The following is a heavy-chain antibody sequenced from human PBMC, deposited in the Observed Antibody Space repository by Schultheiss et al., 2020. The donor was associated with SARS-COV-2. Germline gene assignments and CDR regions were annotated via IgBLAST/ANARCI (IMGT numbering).Heavy chain of an antibody. CDR1: GFTFSSYS. CDR2: ISGSGGST. CDR3: ARELLSLVGYFDY. Sequence: GESLKISCAASGFTFSSYSMNWVRQAPGKGLEWVSAISGSGGSTYYADSVKGRFTISRDNSKNTLYLQMNSLRAEDTAVYYCARELLSLVGYFDYWGQGTLVTVSS. J-gene: IGHJ4*02. D-gene: IGHD2-21*01. V-gene: IGHV3-23*01.